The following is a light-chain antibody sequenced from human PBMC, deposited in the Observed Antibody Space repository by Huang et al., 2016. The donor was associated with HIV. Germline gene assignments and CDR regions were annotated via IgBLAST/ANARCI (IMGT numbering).Light chain of an antibody. CDR1: QSINNY. CDR2: KAS. CDR3: QQYDSYWT. V-gene: IGKV1-5*03. Sequence: DVQMTQSPSTLSAYVGDRITITFRASQSINNYLAWYQQKAGKAPDLLIYKASTLDSGVPSRFSGSGSGTTFTLTISNLQPDDFATYYCQQYDSYWTFGQGTKVE. J-gene: IGKJ1*01.